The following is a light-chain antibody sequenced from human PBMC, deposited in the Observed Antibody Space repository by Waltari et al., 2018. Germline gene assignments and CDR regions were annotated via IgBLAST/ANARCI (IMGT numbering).Light chain of an antibody. V-gene: IGKV4-1*01. CDR2: WES. CDR1: QSVLYSSNNKNY. J-gene: IGKJ3*01. Sequence: DIVMTQSPDSLAVSLGERATINCKSSQSVLYSSNNKNYLTWYQKKQGKPPKLLIYWESTRESGVPDRFSGSGSGTDFTLTISSLQAEDVAVYYCQQYYNTPFTFGPGTKVDVK. CDR3: QQYYNTPFT.